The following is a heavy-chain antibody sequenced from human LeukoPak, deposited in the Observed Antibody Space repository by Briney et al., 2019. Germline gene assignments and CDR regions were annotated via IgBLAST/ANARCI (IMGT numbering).Heavy chain of an antibody. J-gene: IGHJ3*02. CDR2: INPSGGST. CDR3: ARANHYDILTGYSDDAFDI. CDR1: GYTFTSYY. Sequence: ASVKVSCKASGYTFTSYYMHWVRQAPGQGLEWMGIINPSGGSTSYAQKFQGRVTMTRDTSTSTAYMELSSLRSEDTAVYYCARANHYDILTGYSDDAFDIWGQGTMVTVSS. V-gene: IGHV1-46*01. D-gene: IGHD3-9*01.